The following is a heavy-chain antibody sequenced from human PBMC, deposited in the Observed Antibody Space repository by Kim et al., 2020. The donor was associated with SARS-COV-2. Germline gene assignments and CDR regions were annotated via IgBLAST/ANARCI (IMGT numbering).Heavy chain of an antibody. Sequence: SAYSADAAKGRFTISRDNSKNRLYLQMSNLRAEDTAVYYCAKEVSSSWDYWGQGTLVTVSS. V-gene: IGHV3-23*01. J-gene: IGHJ4*02. CDR3: AKEVSSSWDY. CDR2: SA. D-gene: IGHD6-13*01.